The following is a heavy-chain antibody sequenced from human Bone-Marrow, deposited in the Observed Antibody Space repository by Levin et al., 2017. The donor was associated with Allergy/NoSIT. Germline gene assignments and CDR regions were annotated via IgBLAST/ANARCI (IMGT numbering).Heavy chain of an antibody. CDR2: IAPIVGTP. J-gene: IGHJ4*02. CDR3: ANSIYGDYSFDD. D-gene: IGHD4-17*01. CDR1: GGTFNSYT. V-gene: IGHV1-69*13. Sequence: GASVKVSCKLSGGTFNSYTFSWVRQAPGHGLEWMGDIAPIVGTPNYAQKFQGRLTITADESASTAYMQLSSLRSGDTAVYYCANSIYGDYSFDDWGQGTLVTVSS.